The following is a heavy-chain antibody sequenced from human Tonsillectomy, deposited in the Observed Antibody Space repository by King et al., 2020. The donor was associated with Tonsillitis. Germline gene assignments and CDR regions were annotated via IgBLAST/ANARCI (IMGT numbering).Heavy chain of an antibody. CDR3: AREDFSSKYFDS. J-gene: IGHJ4*02. Sequence: QLVQSGAEVKKPGSSVKVSCKASRGTFSNYAVSWVRQAPRQGLEWVGRIIPILGVTNYAQKFQGRVTITADKSTSTAYLELSSVRSEDTAAYFCAREDFSSKYFDSWGQGTLVSVSS. D-gene: IGHD4-11*01. V-gene: IGHV1-69*04. CDR2: IIPILGVT. CDR1: RGTFSNYA.